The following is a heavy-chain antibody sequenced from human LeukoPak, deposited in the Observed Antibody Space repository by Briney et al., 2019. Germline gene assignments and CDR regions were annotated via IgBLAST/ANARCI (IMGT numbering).Heavy chain of an antibody. V-gene: IGHV3-33*08. J-gene: IGHJ4*02. CDR1: GSTMRTYG. CDR2: IWYDGSNK. CDR3: ATVRLYGSGNYYSDY. Sequence: GGSLRLSCVASGSTMRTYGMSWVRQAPGKGLEWVAIIWYDGSNKYYADSVKGRFTISRDNSKNTLYLQMNSLRAEDTAVYHCATVRLYGSGNYYSDYWGQGTLVTVSS. D-gene: IGHD3-10*01.